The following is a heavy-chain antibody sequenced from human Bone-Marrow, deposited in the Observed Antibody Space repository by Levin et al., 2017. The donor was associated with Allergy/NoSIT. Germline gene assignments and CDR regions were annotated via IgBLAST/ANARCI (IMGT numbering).Heavy chain of an antibody. CDR3: AKYVGHFPALTYGGNPFDN. J-gene: IGHJ4*02. V-gene: IGHV3-9*01. CDR2: ISWNSNKK. D-gene: IGHD4-23*01. CDR1: GFTFDDYG. Sequence: SLKISCAASGFTFDDYGMHWVRQAPGKGLEWVSGISWNSNKKGYADSVKGRFTISRDNAKNSLYLQMNSLRGEDTALYYCAKYVGHFPALTYGGNPFDNWGQGTLVTVSS.